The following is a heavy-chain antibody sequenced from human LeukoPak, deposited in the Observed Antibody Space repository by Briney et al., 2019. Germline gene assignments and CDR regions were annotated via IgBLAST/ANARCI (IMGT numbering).Heavy chain of an antibody. CDR3: ARDPAPYGDYAADY. Sequence: GASVKVSCTASGYTFTGYYLHWVRQAPGQGLEWMGWINPNSGGTNSAQKFQGRVTMTRDTSISTAYMELSRMTSDDTAVYYCARDPAPYGDYAADYWGQGTLVTVSS. CDR1: GYTFTGYY. CDR2: INPNSGGT. D-gene: IGHD4-17*01. J-gene: IGHJ4*02. V-gene: IGHV1-2*02.